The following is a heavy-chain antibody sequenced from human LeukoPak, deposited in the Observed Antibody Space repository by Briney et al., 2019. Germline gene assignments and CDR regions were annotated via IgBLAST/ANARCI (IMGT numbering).Heavy chain of an antibody. D-gene: IGHD3-22*01. Sequence: SQTLSLTCAISGDSFSSNSAAWNWIRQSPSRGLEWLGRTYYRSKWHNDYAVSVKSRIIINPDTSKNQFSLQLNSVTPEDTAVYYCGRFYGSSDSQANWFDPWGQGTLVTVSS. J-gene: IGHJ5*02. V-gene: IGHV6-1*01. CDR2: TYYRSKWHN. CDR1: GDSFSSNSAA. CDR3: GRFYGSSDSQANWFDP.